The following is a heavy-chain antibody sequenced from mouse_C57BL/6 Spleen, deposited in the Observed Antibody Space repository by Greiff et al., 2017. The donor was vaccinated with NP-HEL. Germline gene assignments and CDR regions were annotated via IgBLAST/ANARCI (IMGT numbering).Heavy chain of an antibody. Sequence: EVKLVESGGGLVEPGGSLKLSCAASGFTFSSYAMSWVRQTPEKRLEWVATISDGGSYTYYPDNVKGRFTISRDNAKNNLYLQMSHLKSEDTAMYYCARYGSSYPLDYWGQGTTLTVSS. D-gene: IGHD1-1*01. CDR1: GFTFSSYA. J-gene: IGHJ2*01. CDR2: ISDGGSYT. CDR3: ARYGSSYPLDY. V-gene: IGHV5-4*03.